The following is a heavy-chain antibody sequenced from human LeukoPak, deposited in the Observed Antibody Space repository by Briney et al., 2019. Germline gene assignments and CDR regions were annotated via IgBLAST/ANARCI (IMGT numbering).Heavy chain of an antibody. V-gene: IGHV4-38-2*01. CDR1: GYSISSGYY. CDR3: ARDLLGYCTNGVCYTGFDY. CDR2: IYRSGST. Sequence: SETLSLTCAVSGYSISSGYYWGWIRQPPGKGLEWIGSIYRSGSTYYNPSLKSRVTISVDTSKNQFSLKLSSVTAADTAVYYCARDLLGYCTNGVCYTGFDYWGQGTLVTVSS. D-gene: IGHD2-8*01. J-gene: IGHJ4*02.